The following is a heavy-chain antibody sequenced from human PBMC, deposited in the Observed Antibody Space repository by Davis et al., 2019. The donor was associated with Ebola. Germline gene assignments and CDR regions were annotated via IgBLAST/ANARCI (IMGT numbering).Heavy chain of an antibody. V-gene: IGHV2-70*04. D-gene: IGHD6-19*01. CDR1: GFPLSTSGMR. CDR2: IDWDDDK. CDR3: ARIFSSGGGYGMDV. J-gene: IGHJ6*02. Sequence: SGPTLVQPTQPLTLTCPFSGFPLSTSGMRVSWIRQPPGKALEWLARIDWDDDKFYSTSLKTRLTISKDTSKNQVVLTMTNMDPVDTATYYCARIFSSGGGYGMDVWGQGTTVTVSS.